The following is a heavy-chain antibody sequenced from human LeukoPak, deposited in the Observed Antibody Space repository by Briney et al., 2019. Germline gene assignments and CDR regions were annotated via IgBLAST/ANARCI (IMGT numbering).Heavy chain of an antibody. CDR2: IYTSGTT. D-gene: IGHD3-10*01. V-gene: IGHV4-4*07. J-gene: IGHJ3*02. CDR1: GGSISYYY. CDR3: AKSNGYGLVDI. Sequence: SETLSLTCTVSGGSISYYYWSWIRQPAGKGLEWIGRIYTSGTTNYNPSLKSRVTMSVDTSRNQFSLKLTSVTAADTAVYYCAKSNGYGLVDIWGQGTMVTVSS.